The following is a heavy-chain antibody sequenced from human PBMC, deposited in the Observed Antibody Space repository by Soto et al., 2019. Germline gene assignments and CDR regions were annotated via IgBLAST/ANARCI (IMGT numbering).Heavy chain of an antibody. Sequence: QLQLQESGPGLVKPSETLSLTCTVSGGSISSSSFHWGWIRQPPGKGLEWIGSSYYSGSTYYSPSLTSRVTTSVDTSKTQFSRKLSSVTAADTAVYYCARRERAAGTDWWFDPWGQGTLVTVSS. V-gene: IGHV4-39*01. CDR3: ARRERAAGTDWWFDP. D-gene: IGHD6-13*01. CDR2: SYYSGST. CDR1: GGSISSSSFH. J-gene: IGHJ5*02.